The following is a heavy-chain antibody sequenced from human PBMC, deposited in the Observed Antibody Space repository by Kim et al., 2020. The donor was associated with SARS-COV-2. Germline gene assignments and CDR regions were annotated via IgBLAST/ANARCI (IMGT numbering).Heavy chain of an antibody. Sequence: GGSLRLSCAAPGFTFSSYAMSWVRQAPGKGLEWVSAISGSGGSTYYADSVKGRFTISRDNSKNTLYLQMNSLRAEDTAVYYCAKDLLLSGLYYFDYWGQGTLVTVSS. V-gene: IGHV3-23*01. CDR2: ISGSGGST. J-gene: IGHJ4*02. CDR1: GFTFSSYA. CDR3: AKDLLLSGLYYFDY. D-gene: IGHD2-15*01.